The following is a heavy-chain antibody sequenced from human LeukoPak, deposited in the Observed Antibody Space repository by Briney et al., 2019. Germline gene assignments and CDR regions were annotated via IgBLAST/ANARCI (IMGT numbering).Heavy chain of an antibody. CDR1: GYTFTGYY. D-gene: IGHD3-22*01. CDR2: INPNSGGT. J-gene: IGHJ1*01. CDR3: ARGSYDSSDYEYFHH. Sequence: ASVKVSCKASGYTFTGYYMHWVRQAPGQGLEWMGWINPNSGGTNYAQKFQGRVTMTRDTSISTAYMELSRLRSDDTAVYYCARGSYDSSDYEYFHHWGQGTLVTVSS. V-gene: IGHV1-2*02.